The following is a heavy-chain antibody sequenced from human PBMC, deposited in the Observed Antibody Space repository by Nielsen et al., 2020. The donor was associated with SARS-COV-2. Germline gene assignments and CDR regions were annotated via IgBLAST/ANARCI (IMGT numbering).Heavy chain of an antibody. CDR3: ARDRVVVVAATPSYYFDY. CDR1: GFTFSSYW. J-gene: IGHJ4*02. CDR2: IKQDGSEK. D-gene: IGHD2-15*01. Sequence: GGSLRLSCAASGFTFSSYWMSWVRQAPGKGLEWVANIKQDGSEKYYVDSVKGRFTISRDNAKNSLYLQMNSLRAEDTAVYYCARDRVVVVAATPSYYFDYWGQGTLVTVSS. V-gene: IGHV3-7*01.